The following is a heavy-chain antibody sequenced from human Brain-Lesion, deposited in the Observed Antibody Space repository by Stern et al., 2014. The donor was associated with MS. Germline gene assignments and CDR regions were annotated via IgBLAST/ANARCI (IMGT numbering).Heavy chain of an antibody. CDR2: IYYRGST. J-gene: IGHJ4*02. CDR3: AKLWLGELPESPFDY. CDR1: GGSISSSSYY. V-gene: IGHV4-39*01. D-gene: IGHD3-10*01. Sequence: QVQLVESGPGLVKPSETLSLTCTVSGGSISSSSYYWGWIRQPPGKGLEWIGSIYYRGSTYYNPSLKSRVTIFMDTSKNQVSPRLSSVTAADTAVYFSAKLWLGELPESPFDYWGQGTLVTVSS.